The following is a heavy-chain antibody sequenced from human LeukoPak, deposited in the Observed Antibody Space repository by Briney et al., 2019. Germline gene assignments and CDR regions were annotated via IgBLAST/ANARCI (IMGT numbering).Heavy chain of an antibody. Sequence: ASVKVSCKASGYTFTSYGTSWVRQAPGQGREWMGWISAYNGNTNYAQKFQGRVTMTTDTSTSTAYTELRSLRSDDTAGYYCARDPPGGIDYWGQGTLVTVSS. J-gene: IGHJ4*02. V-gene: IGHV1-18*01. CDR2: ISAYNGNT. D-gene: IGHD3-16*01. CDR3: ARDPPGGIDY. CDR1: GYTFTSYG.